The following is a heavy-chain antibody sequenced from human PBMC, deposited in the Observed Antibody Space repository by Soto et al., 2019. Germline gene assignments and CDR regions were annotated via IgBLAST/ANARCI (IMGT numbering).Heavy chain of an antibody. D-gene: IGHD3-16*01. Sequence: SETLSLTCTVSGGSMNSGGYYWHWIRQHPGKGLEWIGYVFHSGSTYYNPSFRSRVTTSMDTSKNQFSLNLSSVTAADTAIYYCARGGGEDNYFGPWGQGTLVTVS. J-gene: IGHJ5*02. CDR3: ARGGGEDNYFGP. V-gene: IGHV4-31*03. CDR2: VFHSGST. CDR1: GGSMNSGGYY.